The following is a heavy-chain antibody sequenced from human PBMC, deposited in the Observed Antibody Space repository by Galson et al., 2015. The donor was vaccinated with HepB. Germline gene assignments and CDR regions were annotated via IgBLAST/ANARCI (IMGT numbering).Heavy chain of an antibody. V-gene: IGHV3-15*01. CDR2: IKSKTDGETT. CDR3: TTDVYYSTYWSWLDP. Sequence: SLRLSCAASGFPFNNAWMTWVRQAPGMGLEWVGRIKSKTDGETTDYAAPVKGRFTISRDDSKNWLYLQVNSLKTEDTAVYYCTTDVYYSTYWSWLDPWGQGTLVTVSS. D-gene: IGHD2-8*02. J-gene: IGHJ5*02. CDR1: GFPFNNAW.